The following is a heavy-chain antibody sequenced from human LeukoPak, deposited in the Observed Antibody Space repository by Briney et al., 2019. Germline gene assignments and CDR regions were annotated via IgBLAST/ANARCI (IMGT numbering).Heavy chain of an antibody. Sequence: PGGSLRLSCAASGFTVSSNYMSWVRQAPGKGLEWVSVIYSGGSTYYADSVKGRFTISRDNSKNTLYLQMNSLRVEDTAVYYCARGSGPPHDAFDIWGQGTMVTVSS. D-gene: IGHD1-14*01. CDR2: IYSGGST. CDR3: ARGSGPPHDAFDI. J-gene: IGHJ3*02. V-gene: IGHV3-66*01. CDR1: GFTVSSNY.